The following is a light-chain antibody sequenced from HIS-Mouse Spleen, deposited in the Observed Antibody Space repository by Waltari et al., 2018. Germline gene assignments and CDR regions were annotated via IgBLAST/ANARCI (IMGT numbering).Light chain of an antibody. CDR2: WAA. Sequence: DLVMTQSPDSLAVSLGARATINRKSSQSVLYSPNNKNYLAWYQQKPGQPPKLLIYWAATRESGVPDRFSGSGSGTDFTLTISSLQAEDVAVYYCQQYYSTPYTFGQGTKLEIK. J-gene: IGKJ2*01. V-gene: IGKV4-1*01. CDR1: QSVLYSPNNKNY. CDR3: QQYYSTPYT.